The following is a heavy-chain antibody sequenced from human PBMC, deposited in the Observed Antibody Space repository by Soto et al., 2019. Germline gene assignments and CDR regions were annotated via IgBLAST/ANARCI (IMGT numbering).Heavy chain of an antibody. D-gene: IGHD5-18*01. V-gene: IGHV4-59*01. Sequence: PSETLSLTCTVSGGSMSSYYWTWIRQPPGKALEYIGYIYSGSTNYNPSLEGRVAISAGTSKNQFSLRLNSVTAADTAIYYCARLHTAVTDFWGQGALVTVSS. J-gene: IGHJ4*02. CDR3: ARLHTAVTDF. CDR2: IYSGST. CDR1: GGSMSSYY.